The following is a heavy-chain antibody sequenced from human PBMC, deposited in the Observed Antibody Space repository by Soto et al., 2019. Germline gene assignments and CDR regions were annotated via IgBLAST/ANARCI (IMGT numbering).Heavy chain of an antibody. CDR3: ARESQVATMGYYYYYGMDV. CDR1: GYTFTSYP. Sequence: ASVKVSCKASGYTFTSYPTHWVRQAPGQRLEWMGWIDAGNGNTKYSQKFRGRVTFTTDTSASTAYMELSSLRSEDTAVYYCARESQVATMGYYYYYGMDVWGQGTTVTVSS. D-gene: IGHD5-12*01. J-gene: IGHJ6*02. CDR2: IDAGNGNT. V-gene: IGHV1-3*01.